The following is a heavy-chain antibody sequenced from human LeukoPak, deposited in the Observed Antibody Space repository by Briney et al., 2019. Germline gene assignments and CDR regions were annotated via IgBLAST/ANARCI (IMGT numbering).Heavy chain of an antibody. CDR2: IYHTGIT. D-gene: IGHD4-23*01. CDR1: GGSIRSSNW. CDR3: ARNGGGNNWFDA. J-gene: IGHJ5*02. Sequence: SETLSLTCAVSGGSIRSSNWWSWVRQPPGKGLEWIGDIYHTGITRYNPSLKSRVTISVDKSKNHFSLKLSSVTAADTAVYYCARNGGGNNWFDAWGQETLVTVSS. V-gene: IGHV4-4*02.